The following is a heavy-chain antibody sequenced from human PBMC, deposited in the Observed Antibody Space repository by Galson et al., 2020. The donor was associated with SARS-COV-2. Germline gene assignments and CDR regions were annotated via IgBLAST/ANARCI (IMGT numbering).Heavy chain of an antibody. J-gene: IGHJ6*02. D-gene: IGHD5-18*01. CDR2: ISSSSSYI. CDR1: GFTFSSYS. Sequence: NSGGSLRLSCAASGFTFSSYSMNWVRQAPGKGLEWVSSISSSSSYIYYADSVKGRFTISRDNAKNSLYLQMNSLRAEDTAVYYCARGPRGYSYGDGVGMDVWGQGTTVTV. CDR3: ARGPRGYSYGDGVGMDV. V-gene: IGHV3-21*01.